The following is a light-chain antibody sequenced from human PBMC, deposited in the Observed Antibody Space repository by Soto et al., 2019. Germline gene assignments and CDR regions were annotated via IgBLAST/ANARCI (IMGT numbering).Light chain of an antibody. V-gene: IGKV3-11*01. J-gene: IGKJ4*01. CDR1: QSVEFF. Sequence: EIVLTQSPATLSLSPGERATLSCRASQSVEFFVARYQQKPGQAPRRLIYDASSRATGTPARFSGSGSGTDFTLTISSLEPEDFAVYYCQQRSSWPLTFGGGTKVDIK. CDR3: QQRSSWPLT. CDR2: DAS.